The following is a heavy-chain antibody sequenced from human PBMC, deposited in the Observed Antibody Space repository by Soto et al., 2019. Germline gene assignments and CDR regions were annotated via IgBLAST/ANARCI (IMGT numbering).Heavy chain of an antibody. D-gene: IGHD7-27*01. CDR2: ISSSSSVI. J-gene: IGHJ6*03. CDR3: ARDLSWGSNWYYYMDV. V-gene: IGHV3-48*01. Sequence: EVQLVESGGGLVQPGGSLRLSCATSRFILSDCAMNWVRQAPGKGLEWVSYISSSSSVIDYADSVKGRFTVSRDNARNSLYRQMNSLRAEDTAVYYCARDLSWGSNWYYYMDVWGKGTTVTVSS. CDR1: RFILSDCA.